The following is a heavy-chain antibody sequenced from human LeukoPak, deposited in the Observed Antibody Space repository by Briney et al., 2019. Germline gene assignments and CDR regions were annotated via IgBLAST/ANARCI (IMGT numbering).Heavy chain of an antibody. CDR3: AKDIRNYLLFDAFDI. Sequence: PGGSLRLSCAASGFTFSSYGMHWVRQAPGKGLEWVAVISDDGNKEYYADSVKGRFAISRDNSKNTLYLQMNSLRIEDTAVYYCAKDIRNYLLFDAFDIWGQGTMVTVSS. J-gene: IGHJ3*02. CDR2: ISDDGNKE. CDR1: GFTFSSYG. V-gene: IGHV3-30*18. D-gene: IGHD1-7*01.